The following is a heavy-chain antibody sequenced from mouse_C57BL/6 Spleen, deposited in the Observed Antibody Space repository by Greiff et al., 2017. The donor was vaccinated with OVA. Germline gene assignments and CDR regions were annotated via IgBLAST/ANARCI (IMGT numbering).Heavy chain of an antibody. D-gene: IGHD3-3*01. CDR2: IDPSDSYT. Sequence: VQLQQSGAELVMPGASVKLSCKASGYTFTSYWMHWVKQRPGQGLEWIGEIDPSDSYTNYNQKFKGKSTLTVDKSSSTAYMQLSSLTSEDSAVYYCARYRTEDYAMDYWGQGTSVTVSS. J-gene: IGHJ4*01. CDR1: GYTFTSYW. CDR3: ARYRTEDYAMDY. V-gene: IGHV1-69*01.